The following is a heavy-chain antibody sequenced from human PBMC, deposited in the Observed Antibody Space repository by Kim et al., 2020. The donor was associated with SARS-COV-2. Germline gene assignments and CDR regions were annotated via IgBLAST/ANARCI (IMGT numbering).Heavy chain of an antibody. V-gene: IGHV3-23*01. D-gene: IGHD5-12*01. J-gene: IGHJ4*02. Sequence: TYYADSRKGRFPISRDNSQDTHLQRNSLRAGDTAVYYCAKEGSGYETDYWGQGTLVTVSS. CDR2: T. CDR3: AKEGSGYETDY.